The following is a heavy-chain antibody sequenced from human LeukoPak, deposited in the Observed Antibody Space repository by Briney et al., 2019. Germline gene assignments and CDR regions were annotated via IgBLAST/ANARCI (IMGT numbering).Heavy chain of an antibody. V-gene: IGHV1-18*01. CDR1: GYTFTSYG. J-gene: IGHJ6*03. D-gene: IGHD6-6*01. CDR2: ISAYNGNT. Sequence: ASVKVSCKASGYTFTSYGISWVRQAPGQGLEWMGWISAYNGNTNYAQKLQGRVTMTTDTSTSTAYMELRSLRSDDTAVYYCARDIVAARPGYYYYMDVWGKGTTVTVSS. CDR3: ARDIVAARPGYYYYMDV.